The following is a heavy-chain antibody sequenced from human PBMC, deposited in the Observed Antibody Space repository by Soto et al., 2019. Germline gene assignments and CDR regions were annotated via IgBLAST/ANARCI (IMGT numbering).Heavy chain of an antibody. V-gene: IGHV5-51*03. Sequence: EVQLVQSGAEVKKPGESLKISCKASGYNFTTYWIGWVRQMPGKGLELMGVIYPADSDTRYRPPFQGQVTFSADKSLTTAYLQWNSLKASDTAKYYCARRRAWNDAFDFWGQGTFVTVSS. CDR1: GYNFTTYW. J-gene: IGHJ4*02. CDR2: IYPADSDT. D-gene: IGHD1-1*01. CDR3: ARRRAWNDAFDF.